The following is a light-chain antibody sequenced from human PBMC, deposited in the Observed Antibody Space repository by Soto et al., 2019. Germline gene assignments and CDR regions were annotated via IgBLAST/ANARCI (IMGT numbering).Light chain of an antibody. Sequence: QSLLTQPPSASGTPGQRVTISCSGSSSNIGTNYVYWYRHLPGTAPKVLIYRNNQRPSGVPDRFSGSKSGSSASLAISGLRSDDEADYYCAVWDGSLSGPGWVFGGGTKLTVL. J-gene: IGLJ3*02. CDR1: SSNIGTNY. CDR3: AVWDGSLSGPGWV. V-gene: IGLV1-47*01. CDR2: RNN.